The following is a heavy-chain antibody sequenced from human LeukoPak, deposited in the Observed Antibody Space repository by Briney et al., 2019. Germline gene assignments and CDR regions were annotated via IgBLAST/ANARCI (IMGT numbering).Heavy chain of an antibody. D-gene: IGHD5-18*01. Sequence: GGSLRHSCAASGFTFSDYYMSWIRQAPGKGLEWVSYISSSSSYTNYADSVKGRFTISRDNAKNSLYLQMNSLRAEDTAVYYCAKTKEIQLWDYYGMDVWGQGETVTVSS. J-gene: IGHJ6*02. V-gene: IGHV3-11*03. CDR3: AKTKEIQLWDYYGMDV. CDR1: GFTFSDYY. CDR2: ISSSSSYT.